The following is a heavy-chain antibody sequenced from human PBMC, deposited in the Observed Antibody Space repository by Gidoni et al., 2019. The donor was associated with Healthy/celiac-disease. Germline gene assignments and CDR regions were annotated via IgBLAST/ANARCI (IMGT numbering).Heavy chain of an antibody. D-gene: IGHD6-19*01. J-gene: IGHJ4*02. Sequence: EVQLVESGGGLVKPGGSLRLSCAASGFTFSSYSMNWVRQAPGKGLEWFSSISSSSSYIYYADSVKGRFTISRDNAKNSLYLQMNSLRAEDTAVYYCARAEWSSGPCFDYWGQGTLVTVSS. CDR1: GFTFSSYS. CDR2: ISSSSSYI. CDR3: ARAEWSSGPCFDY. V-gene: IGHV3-21*01.